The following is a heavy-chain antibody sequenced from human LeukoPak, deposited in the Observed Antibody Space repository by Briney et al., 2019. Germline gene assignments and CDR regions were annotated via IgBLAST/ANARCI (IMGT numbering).Heavy chain of an antibody. CDR3: ARFGSSYYLVHDY. J-gene: IGHJ4*02. CDR2: IIPIFGTA. CDR1: GGTFSSYA. V-gene: IGHV1-69*13. Sequence: SVKVSCKASGGTFSSYAISWVRQAPGQGLEWMGGIIPIFGTANYAQKFQGRVTITADESTSAAYMELSSLRSEDTAVYYCARFGSSYYLVHDYWGQGTLVTVSS. D-gene: IGHD1-26*01.